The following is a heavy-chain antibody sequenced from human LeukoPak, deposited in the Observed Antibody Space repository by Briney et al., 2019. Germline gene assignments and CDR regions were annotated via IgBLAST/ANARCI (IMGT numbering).Heavy chain of an antibody. Sequence: GGSLRLSCTASGFTFGDYTVTWFRQAPGKGLEWVGFIRSKTYGGTTEDAASVKGRFSISRDDSKSIAYLQMSSLKTEDTAVYYCIRGGANSPFDYWGQGTLVTVSS. CDR3: IRGGANSPFDY. J-gene: IGHJ4*02. D-gene: IGHD3-16*01. V-gene: IGHV3-49*03. CDR1: GFTFGDYT. CDR2: IRSKTYGGTT.